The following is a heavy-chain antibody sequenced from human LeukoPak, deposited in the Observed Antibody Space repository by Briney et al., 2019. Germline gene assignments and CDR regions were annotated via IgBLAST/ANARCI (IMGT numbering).Heavy chain of an antibody. J-gene: IGHJ1*01. Sequence: PGGSLRLSCAASGFTFSSYAMSWVRQAPGKGLEWVSAISGSGGSTYYADSVKGRFTISRDNSKNTLYLQMNSLRAEDTAVYYCAKDPPHYYDSSGPAEYFQHWGQGTLVTVSS. V-gene: IGHV3-23*01. D-gene: IGHD3-22*01. CDR1: GFTFSSYA. CDR3: AKDPPHYYDSSGPAEYFQH. CDR2: ISGSGGST.